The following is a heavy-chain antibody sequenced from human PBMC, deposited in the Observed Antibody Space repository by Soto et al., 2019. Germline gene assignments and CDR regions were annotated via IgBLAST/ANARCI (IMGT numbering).Heavy chain of an antibody. CDR3: ARQRYYYDSSGYLHGMDV. CDR2: ISSNSNRI. D-gene: IGHD3-22*01. Sequence: EVQLVESGGGLVKPGGSLRLSCAASGFTLRGYSMTWVRQASGKGLEWVSFISSNSNRIFYGDSVKGRFTISRDDAKNALYLYMNRLRAKDTAVYHCARQRYYYDSSGYLHGMDVWGQGTTVTVSS. V-gene: IGHV3-21*01. CDR1: GFTLRGYS. J-gene: IGHJ6*02.